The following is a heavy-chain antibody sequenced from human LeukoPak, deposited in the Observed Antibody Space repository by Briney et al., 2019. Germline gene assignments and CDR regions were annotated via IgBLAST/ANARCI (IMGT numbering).Heavy chain of an antibody. J-gene: IGHJ5*02. V-gene: IGHV3-23*01. CDR1: GFTFRMYA. CDR3: ARGPPLFDP. CDR2: ISGSDPGT. Sequence: GGSLRLSCAASGFTFRMYAMSWVRQVPGKGLEWASAISGSDPGTYYADSVKGRFTISRDNAKNSLYLQMNSLRAEDTAVYYCARGPPLFDPWGQGTLVTVSS.